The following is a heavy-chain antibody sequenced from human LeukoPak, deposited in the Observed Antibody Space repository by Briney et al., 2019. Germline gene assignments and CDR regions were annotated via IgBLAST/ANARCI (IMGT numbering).Heavy chain of an antibody. CDR3: ARVAYNYGSFDY. CDR2: IKEDGSEK. D-gene: IGHD5-18*01. V-gene: IGHV3-7*01. Sequence: GRSLRLSCAASGFTFSKYWMTWVRQAPGKGLEWVANIKEDGSEKYYVDSVKGRFTISRDNAKNSLYLQMDSLRAEDTAVYYCARVAYNYGSFDYWGQGTLVTVSS. CDR1: GFTFSKYW. J-gene: IGHJ4*02.